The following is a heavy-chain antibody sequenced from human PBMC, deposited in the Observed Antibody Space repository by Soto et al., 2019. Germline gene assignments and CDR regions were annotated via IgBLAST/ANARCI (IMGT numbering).Heavy chain of an antibody. CDR1: GGSFSGYY. J-gene: IGHJ6*02. CDR3: ARGLRGYCSGGSCYSFGYYYYGMDV. Sequence: NPSETLSLTCAVYGGSFSGYYWSWIRQPPGKGLEWIGEINHSGSTNYNPSLKSRVTISVDTSKNQFSLKLSSVTAADTAVYYCARGLRGYCSGGSCYSFGYYYYGMDVWGQGTTVTVSS. V-gene: IGHV4-34*01. CDR2: INHSGST. D-gene: IGHD2-15*01.